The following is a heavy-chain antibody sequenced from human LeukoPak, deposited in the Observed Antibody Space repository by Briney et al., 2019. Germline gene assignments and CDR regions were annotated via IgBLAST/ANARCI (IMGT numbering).Heavy chain of an antibody. J-gene: IGHJ4*02. Sequence: PGGSLRLSCAASGFTFSSYSMNWVRQAPGEGLEGVSSISSSSSYIYYADSVKGRFTISRDNAKNSLYLQMNSLRAEDTAVYYCAREGELVGDYWGQGTLVTVSS. V-gene: IGHV3-21*01. CDR1: GFTFSSYS. CDR3: AREGELVGDY. CDR2: ISSSSSYI. D-gene: IGHD1-1*01.